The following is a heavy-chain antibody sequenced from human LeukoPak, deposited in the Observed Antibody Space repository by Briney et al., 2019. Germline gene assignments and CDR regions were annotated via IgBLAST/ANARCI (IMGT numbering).Heavy chain of an antibody. V-gene: IGHV3-11*04. D-gene: IGHD3-16*01. J-gene: IGHJ6*03. CDR2: ISDSADTI. CDR3: AASGDYYYMDV. CDR1: GFILSDSY. Sequence: GGSLRLSCAASGFILSDSYMSWIRQVPGKGPEWISYISDSADTIYYADSVKGRFTISRDNAKNSLYLQMNSLRAEDTAVYYCAASGDYYYMDVWGKGTTVTVSS.